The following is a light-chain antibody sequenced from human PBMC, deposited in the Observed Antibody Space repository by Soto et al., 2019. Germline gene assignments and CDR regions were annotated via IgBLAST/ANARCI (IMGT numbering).Light chain of an antibody. V-gene: IGKV3-11*01. CDR1: QSVSTY. CDR3: QQRSKWPIT. Sequence: DIVLTQSPATLSLSPGERATLSCRASQSVSTYLAWYQQKPGQAPRLFIYDASNRATGIPAGFSGSGSGTDFTLTISSLEPEDFAVYYCQQRSKWPITFGQGTRLDI. CDR2: DAS. J-gene: IGKJ5*01.